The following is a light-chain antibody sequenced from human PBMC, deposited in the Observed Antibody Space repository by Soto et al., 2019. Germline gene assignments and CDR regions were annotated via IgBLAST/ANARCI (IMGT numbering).Light chain of an antibody. CDR3: AAWDDSLSGRYV. V-gene: IGLV1-47*01. CDR2: RNN. CDR1: SSNIGSNY. J-gene: IGLJ1*01. Sequence: QSVLTQPASASGTPGQRVTISYYGSSSNIGSNYVYWYQQLPGTAPKLLIYRNNQRPSGVPDRFSGSKSGTSASLAISGLRSEDEADYYCAAWDDSLSGRYVFGTGTRSPS.